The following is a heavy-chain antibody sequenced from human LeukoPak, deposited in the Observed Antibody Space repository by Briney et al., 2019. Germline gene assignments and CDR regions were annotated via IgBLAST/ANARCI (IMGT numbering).Heavy chain of an antibody. CDR2: ISAYNGNT. CDR1: GYTFTSYG. D-gene: IGHD3-3*01. Sequence: ASVKVSCKASGYTFTSYGISWVRQAPGQGLEWMGWISAYNGNTNYAQKLQGRVTMTTDTSTSTAYMELRSLRSDDTAVYYCARDDFWSGYHNKANYYYYGMDVWGQGTTVTVSS. V-gene: IGHV1-18*01. CDR3: ARDDFWSGYHNKANYYYYGMDV. J-gene: IGHJ6*02.